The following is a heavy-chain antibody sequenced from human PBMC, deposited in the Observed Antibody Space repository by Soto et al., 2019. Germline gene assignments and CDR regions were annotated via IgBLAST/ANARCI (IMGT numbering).Heavy chain of an antibody. CDR2: IYYSGST. J-gene: IGHJ3*02. Sequence: QLQLQESGPGLVKPSETLSLTCTVSGGSISSSSYYWGWIRQPPGKGLEWIGSIYYSGSTYYNPSLKSRVTIAVDTSKNQFSLKLSSVTDADTAVYYCARHRVGSGWYPDAFDIWGQGTMVTVSS. CDR1: GGSISSSSYY. V-gene: IGHV4-39*01. CDR3: ARHRVGSGWYPDAFDI. D-gene: IGHD6-19*01.